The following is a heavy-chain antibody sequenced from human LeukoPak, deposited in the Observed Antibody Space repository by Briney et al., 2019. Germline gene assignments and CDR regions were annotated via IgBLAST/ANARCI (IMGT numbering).Heavy chain of an antibody. CDR2: TYYSGST. J-gene: IGHJ2*01. Sequence: SQTLSLTCTVSGGSISSGDYYWSWIRQPPGKGLEWIGYTYYSGSTNYNPSLKSRVTISVDTSKNQFSLKLSSVTAADTAVYYCVGVTNWYFDLWGRGTLVTVSS. CDR1: GGSISSGDYY. D-gene: IGHD4-11*01. CDR3: VGVTNWYFDL. V-gene: IGHV4-30-4*08.